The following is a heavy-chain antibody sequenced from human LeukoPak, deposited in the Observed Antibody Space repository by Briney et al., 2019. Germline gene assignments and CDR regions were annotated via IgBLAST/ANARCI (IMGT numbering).Heavy chain of an antibody. V-gene: IGHV1-2*03. J-gene: IGHJ4*02. Sequence: LGASVKVSCKASGYTFTGYYMHWVRQAPGQGLEWMGWINANSGGTNYAQKFQGRVTMTRDTSISTAYMELSRLRSDDTAVYYCARSSRYDIWTGYPYWGQGTLVTVSP. CDR3: ARSSRYDIWTGYPY. CDR1: GYTFTGYY. D-gene: IGHD3-9*01. CDR2: INANSGGT.